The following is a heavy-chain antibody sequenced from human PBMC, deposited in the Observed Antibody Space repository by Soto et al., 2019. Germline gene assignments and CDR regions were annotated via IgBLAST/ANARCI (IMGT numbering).Heavy chain of an antibody. CDR1: GFTISRNW. CDR3: SSPGWDVYGAR. D-gene: IGHD4-17*01. J-gene: IGHJ4*02. Sequence: ESGGGLVQPGGSLRLSCVDSGFTISRNWMSWVRQAPGKGLEWVANIKQDGSEKNYVDSVKGRFTISRDNAKNSLYLQMNSLRAEDTAVYYCSSPGWDVYGARWGQGSLVTVSS. V-gene: IGHV3-7*05. CDR2: IKQDGSEK.